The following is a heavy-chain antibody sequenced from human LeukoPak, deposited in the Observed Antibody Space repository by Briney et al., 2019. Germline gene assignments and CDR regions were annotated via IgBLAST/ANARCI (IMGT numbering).Heavy chain of an antibody. CDR3: ARGGYLYFDYFDY. V-gene: IGHV3-48*01. J-gene: IGHJ4*02. Sequence: GGSLRLSCAASGFTFRSYSLNWVREAPGKGLEGGSYLSSSSSTIYYADSVKGLFTISRSNAKNSLYLQINSLRAEDTAVYYCARGGYLYFDYFDYWGQGTLVTVSS. D-gene: IGHD3-22*01. CDR1: GFTFRSYS. CDR2: LSSSSSTI.